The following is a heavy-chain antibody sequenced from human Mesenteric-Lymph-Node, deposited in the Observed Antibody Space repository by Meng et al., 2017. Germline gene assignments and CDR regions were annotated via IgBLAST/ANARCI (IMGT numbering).Heavy chain of an antibody. D-gene: IGHD3-22*01. J-gene: IGHJ4*02. Sequence: ASVKVSCKVSGNTLSELSMHWVRQAPGKGLEWMGGFDPEHGDAIYAQKFQGRVTVTEDTSTDTAYMELSSLRSDDTAVYYCAQQEVRRGYDSSGFHRWSTFDNWGQGTLVTVSS. CDR3: AQQEVRRGYDSSGFHRWSTFDN. CDR1: GNTLSELS. V-gene: IGHV1-24*01. CDR2: FDPEHGDA.